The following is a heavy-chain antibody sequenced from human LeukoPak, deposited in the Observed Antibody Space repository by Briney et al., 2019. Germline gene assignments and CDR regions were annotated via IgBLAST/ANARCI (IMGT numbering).Heavy chain of an antibody. J-gene: IGHJ2*01. CDR1: GFTFSSDA. V-gene: IGHV3-23*01. D-gene: IGHD3-16*01. Sequence: PGGSLTLSCAASGFTFSSDAMSWVRQAPGKGLEWVSAISGSGGSTYYADSVKGRFTISRENSKNTLYLQMNSPRAEDTAVYYYAKPPLGPDWYFDLWGRGTLVTVSS. CDR3: AKPPLGPDWYFDL. CDR2: ISGSGGST.